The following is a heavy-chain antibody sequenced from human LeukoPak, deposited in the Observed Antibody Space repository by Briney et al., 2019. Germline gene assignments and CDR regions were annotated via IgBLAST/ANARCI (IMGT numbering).Heavy chain of an antibody. J-gene: IGHJ2*01. D-gene: IGHD3-10*01. CDR2: ISYDGSNK. V-gene: IGHV3-30*04. Sequence: GRPLRLSCAASGFTFSSYAMHWVRQAPGKGLEWVAVISYDGSNKYYADSVKGRFIISRDNSKNTLYLQMNSLRAEDTAVYYCAREGNYYGSGSYGWYFDLWGRGTLVTVSS. CDR3: AREGNYYGSGSYGWYFDL. CDR1: GFTFSSYA.